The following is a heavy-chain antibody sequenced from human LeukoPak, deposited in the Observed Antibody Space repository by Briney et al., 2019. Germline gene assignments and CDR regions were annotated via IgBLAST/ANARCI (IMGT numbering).Heavy chain of an antibody. V-gene: IGHV3-74*01. CDR3: AREFEATGFWALDY. D-gene: IGHD3-16*01. Sequence: GGSLRLSCTVSGFTFNTYWLHWVRQAPGKGLVWVSRMNNDGKVISYADSVMGRFTISRDNDKNTLYLQMNSLRAEDTAVYYCAREFEATGFWALDYWGQGTLVTASS. CDR1: GFTFNTYW. J-gene: IGHJ4*02. CDR2: MNNDGKVI.